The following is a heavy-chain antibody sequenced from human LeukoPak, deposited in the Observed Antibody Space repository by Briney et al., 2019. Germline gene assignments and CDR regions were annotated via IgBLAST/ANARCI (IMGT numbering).Heavy chain of an antibody. Sequence: GGSLRLSCAASGFTFDDYGMSWVRQAPGKGLEWVSGINWNGGSTGYADSVKGRFTISRDNAKNSLYLQMNSLRAEDTALYYCARGVVTELGRYYYYYMDVWGRGTTVTVSS. V-gene: IGHV3-20*04. D-gene: IGHD4-23*01. CDR1: GFTFDDYG. CDR3: ARGVVTELGRYYYYYMDV. CDR2: INWNGGST. J-gene: IGHJ6*03.